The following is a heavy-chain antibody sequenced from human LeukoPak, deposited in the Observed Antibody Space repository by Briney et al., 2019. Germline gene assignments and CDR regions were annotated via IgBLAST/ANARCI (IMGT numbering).Heavy chain of an antibody. CDR1: GGSISSYY. D-gene: IGHD3-22*01. Sequence: SETLSLTCTVSGGSISSYYWSWIRQPPGKGLEWIGSIYNSGSTYYNPSLKSRVTISVDTSKNQFSLKLSSVTAADTAVYYCARRDYYDSSGFAFDIWGQGTMVTVSS. J-gene: IGHJ3*02. CDR2: IYNSGST. CDR3: ARRDYYDSSGFAFDI. V-gene: IGHV4-59*08.